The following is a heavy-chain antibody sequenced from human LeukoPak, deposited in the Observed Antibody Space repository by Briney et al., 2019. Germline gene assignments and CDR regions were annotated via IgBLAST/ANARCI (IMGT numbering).Heavy chain of an antibody. D-gene: IGHD5-12*01. Sequence: GGSLRLSCAASGFTFSHYAMRWVRQAPGKGLEWLSEIVGGGDGAYHADSVKGRFTISRDNSKNTLYLQMNSLRAEDTAVYYCANPIVATGIDYWGQGTLVTVSS. CDR1: GFTFSHYA. V-gene: IGHV3-23*01. CDR3: ANPIVATGIDY. CDR2: IVGGGDGA. J-gene: IGHJ4*02.